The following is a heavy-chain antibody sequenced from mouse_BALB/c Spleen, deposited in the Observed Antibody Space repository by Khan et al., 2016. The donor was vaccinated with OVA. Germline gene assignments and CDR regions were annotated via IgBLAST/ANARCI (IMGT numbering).Heavy chain of an antibody. J-gene: IGHJ3*01. CDR1: GFTFSDYY. V-gene: IGHV7-3*02. CDR3: VRVDYGYGFAY. Sequence: EVELVESGGGLVEPGGSLRLSCATSGFTFSDYYMSWVRQPPGKALEWLGFIRKKASGYTTEYSASVKGRFTISRDNSHSILYLQMNSLRAEDSATYYCVRVDYGYGFAYWGQGTLVTVSA. CDR2: IRKKASGYTT. D-gene: IGHD1-2*01.